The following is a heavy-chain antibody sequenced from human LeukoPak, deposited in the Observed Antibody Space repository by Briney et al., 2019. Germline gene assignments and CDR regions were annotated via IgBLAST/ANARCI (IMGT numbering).Heavy chain of an antibody. Sequence: SQTLSLTCTVSGGSISSGSYYWSWIRQPAGKGLEWIGRIYTSGSTNYNPSLKSRVTISVDTSKNQFSLKLGSVTAADTAVYYCAREWVTVGYCSSTGCNYYYYYYMDVWGKGTTVTVSS. CDR1: GGSISSGSYY. J-gene: IGHJ6*03. CDR2: IYTSGST. D-gene: IGHD2-2*01. V-gene: IGHV4-61*02. CDR3: AREWVTVGYCSSTGCNYYYYYYMDV.